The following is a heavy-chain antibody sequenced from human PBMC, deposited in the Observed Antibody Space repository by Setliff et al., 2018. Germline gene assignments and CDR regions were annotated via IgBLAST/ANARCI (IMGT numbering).Heavy chain of an antibody. CDR2: IDPSGDYT. D-gene: IGHD3-3*01. CDR3: ARDRFYNSWSGTSITAPHDAFDI. J-gene: IGHJ3*02. V-gene: IGHV1-46*03. CDR1: GYTFTGYY. Sequence: ASVKVSCKASGYTFTGYYMHWVQQAPGQGLEWMGIIDPSGDYTNYAQKFQGRVTMTRDTSTSTVYMEVISLRSEDTAVYSCARDRFYNSWSGTSITAPHDAFDIWGQGTMVTVSS.